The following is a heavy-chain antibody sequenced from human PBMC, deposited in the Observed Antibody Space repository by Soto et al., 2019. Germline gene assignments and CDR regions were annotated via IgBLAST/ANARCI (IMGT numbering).Heavy chain of an antibody. CDR1: GFTFSSYS. CDR2: ISSSSSTI. D-gene: IGHD1-26*01. CDR3: AREEGLLNWFDP. J-gene: IGHJ5*02. V-gene: IGHV3-48*01. Sequence: EVQLVESGGGLVQPGGSLRLSCAASGFTFSSYSMNWVRQAPGKGLEWVSYISSSSSTIYYADSVKGRFTISRDNAKNSLYLQMNSLRAEDTGVYYCAREEGLLNWFDPWVQGTLVTVSS.